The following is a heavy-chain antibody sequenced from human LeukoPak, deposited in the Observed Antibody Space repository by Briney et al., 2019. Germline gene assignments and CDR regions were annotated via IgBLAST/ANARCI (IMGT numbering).Heavy chain of an antibody. J-gene: IGHJ4*02. CDR3: ARRYCSSTSCLFDY. Sequence: GGSLRLSCAASGFTLNRYWMSWVRQAPGKGLEWVANINEDGGERHYVDSVKGRFTISRDNAKNSLYLQMNSLRAEDTAVYYCARRYCSSTSCLFDYWGQGTLVTVSS. CDR2: INEDGGER. CDR1: GFTLNRYW. D-gene: IGHD2-2*01. V-gene: IGHV3-7*01.